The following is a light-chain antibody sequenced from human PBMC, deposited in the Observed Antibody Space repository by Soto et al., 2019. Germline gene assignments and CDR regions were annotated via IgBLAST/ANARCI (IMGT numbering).Light chain of an antibody. CDR1: QSISSY. V-gene: IGKV1-39*01. Sequence: DIQMTQSPSSLSASVGDRVTITCRASQSISSYLNGYQQKPGKAPKLLIYAASSLQSGVPSRFSGSGSGTDFTLTISSLQPEDFATYSCQQSYSTTWTFGQGTRWIS. CDR3: QQSYSTTWT. J-gene: IGKJ1*01. CDR2: AAS.